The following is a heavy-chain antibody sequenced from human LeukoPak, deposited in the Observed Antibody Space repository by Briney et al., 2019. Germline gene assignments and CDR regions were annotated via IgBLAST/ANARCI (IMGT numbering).Heavy chain of an antibody. CDR2: MNPNSGNT. V-gene: IGHV1-8*01. D-gene: IGHD4-17*01. CDR1: GYTFTSYD. J-gene: IGHJ4*02. Sequence: ASVKVSCKASGYTFTSYDINSVRQATGQGLEWMGWMNPNSGNTGYAQKFQGRVTMTRNTSISTAYMELSSLRSEDTAVYYCARGRTRKGGYGVDYWGQGTLVTVSS. CDR3: ARGRTRKGGYGVDY.